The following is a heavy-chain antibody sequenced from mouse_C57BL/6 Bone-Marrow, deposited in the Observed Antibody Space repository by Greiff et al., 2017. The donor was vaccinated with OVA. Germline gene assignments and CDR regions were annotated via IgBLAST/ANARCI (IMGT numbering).Heavy chain of an antibody. D-gene: IGHD2-4*01. CDR3: TRDDYDALAY. CDR2: IDPENGDT. Sequence: VQLKESGAELVRPGASVKLSCTASGFNIKDDYMHWVKQRPEQGLEWIGWIDPENGDTEYASKFQGKATITADTSSNTAYLQLSSLTSEDTAVYYCTRDDYDALAYWGQGTLVTVSA. V-gene: IGHV14-4*01. J-gene: IGHJ3*01. CDR1: GFNIKDDY.